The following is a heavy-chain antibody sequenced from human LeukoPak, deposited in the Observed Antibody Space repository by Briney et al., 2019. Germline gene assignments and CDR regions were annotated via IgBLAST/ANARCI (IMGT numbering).Heavy chain of an antibody. CDR1: GGFFCGYY. CDR2: INHSGST. CDR3: ARPYCGGDC. J-gene: IGHJ4*02. V-gene: IGHV4-34*01. D-gene: IGHD2-21*01. Sequence: PSETLSLTCAVYGGFFCGYYWSWIRQPPGKGLEWIGEINHSGSTNYNPSLKSRVTISVDTSKNQFSLKPSSVTAADTAVYYCARPYCGGDCWGQGTLVTVSS.